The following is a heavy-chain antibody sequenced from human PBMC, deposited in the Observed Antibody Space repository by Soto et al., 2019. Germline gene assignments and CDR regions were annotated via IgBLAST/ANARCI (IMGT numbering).Heavy chain of an antibody. Sequence: SVKVSCKASGYTFTSYGISWVRQAPGQGLEWMGWISAYNGNTNYAQKLQGRVTMTTDTSTSTAYMELRSLRSDDTAVYYCARDESGTIFGVVINRALDYWGQGTLVTVSS. J-gene: IGHJ4*02. CDR2: ISAYNGNT. V-gene: IGHV1-18*04. D-gene: IGHD3-3*01. CDR1: GYTFTSYG. CDR3: ARDESGTIFGVVINRALDY.